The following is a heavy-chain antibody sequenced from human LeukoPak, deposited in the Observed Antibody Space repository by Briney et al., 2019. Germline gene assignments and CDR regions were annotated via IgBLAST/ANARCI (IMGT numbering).Heavy chain of an antibody. CDR2: INPGGGST. V-gene: IGHV1-46*01. CDR3: ATAPVVASELYYFHY. CDR1: VYTFTTYY. J-gene: IGHJ4*02. Sequence: ASVKLSCKASVYTFTTYYMHWVRQAPGQGLEWMGIINPGGGSTTYAQKFQGRVTMTRDTSTSTVYMELSSLRSEDTAVYYCATAPVVASELYYFHYWVQGTLVTVSS. D-gene: IGHD2-15*01.